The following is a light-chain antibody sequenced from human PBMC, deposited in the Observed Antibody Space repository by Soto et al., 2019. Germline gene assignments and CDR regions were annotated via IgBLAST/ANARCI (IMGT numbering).Light chain of an antibody. CDR3: QQYDSYPT. Sequence: DIQMTQSPSSVSASVGDRVTITFRASQGISSWLAWFQQEPGKAPKSLIYGVSGLHSGVPSKFRGSGSGTDFTLTIYSVQPEDFATYYCQQYDSYPTFGQGTRLEIK. J-gene: IGKJ5*01. V-gene: IGKV1D-16*01. CDR1: QGISSW. CDR2: GVS.